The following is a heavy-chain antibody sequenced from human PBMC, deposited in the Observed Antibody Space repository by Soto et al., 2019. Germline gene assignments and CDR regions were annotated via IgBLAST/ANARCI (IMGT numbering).Heavy chain of an antibody. CDR2: IIAILGIT. CDR3: ARGGHLYPGDERDY. J-gene: IGHJ4*02. CDR1: GGTFSSYT. Sequence: SVKVSCKASGGTFSSYTISWVRQAPGQGLEWMGRIIAILGITNYAQKFQGRVTITTDTSTSTAYMELRSLRSDDTAVYYCARGGHLYPGDERDYWGQGTLVTVSS. D-gene: IGHD2-8*01. V-gene: IGHV1-69*02.